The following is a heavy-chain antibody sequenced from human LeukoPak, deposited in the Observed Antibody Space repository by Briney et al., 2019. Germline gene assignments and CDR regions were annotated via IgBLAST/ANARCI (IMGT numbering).Heavy chain of an antibody. J-gene: IGHJ3*02. CDR3: ARDLAGPPQEAFDI. Sequence: TGRSLRLSCAASGFTFSSYGMNWVRQAPGKGLEWVATIKKDGSERYYVDSVKGRFTISRDNTKKSLYLQMNTLRAEDTAVYYCARDLAGPPQEAFDIWGQGTMVTVSS. V-gene: IGHV3-7*01. CDR1: GFTFSSYG. CDR2: IKKDGSER.